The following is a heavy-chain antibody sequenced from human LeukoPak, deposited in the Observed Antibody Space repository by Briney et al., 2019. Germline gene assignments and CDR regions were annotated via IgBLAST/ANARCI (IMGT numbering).Heavy chain of an antibody. CDR1: GGSISSYY. V-gene: IGHV4-59*08. CDR2: IYYSGST. Sequence: SETLSLTCTVPGGSISSYYWSWIRQPPGKGLEWIGYIYYSGSTNYNPSLKSRVTIPVDTSKNQFSLKLSSVTAADTAVYYCARQTRNYYDSSALGFDYWGQGTLVTVSS. CDR3: ARQTRNYYDSSALGFDY. J-gene: IGHJ4*02. D-gene: IGHD3-22*01.